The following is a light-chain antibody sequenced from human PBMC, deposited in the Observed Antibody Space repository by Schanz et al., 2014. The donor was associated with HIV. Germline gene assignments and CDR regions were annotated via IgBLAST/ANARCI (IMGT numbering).Light chain of an antibody. V-gene: IGLV3-21*04. Sequence: SYELTQSPSVSVAPGKTARISCGGTNIGSKSVHWYQQRPGQAPVLVIFYDSDRPSGIPERFSGSNSGNTATLTISRVEAGDEADYYCQVWDSSSDHRVFGGGTKLTVL. J-gene: IGLJ3*02. CDR3: QVWDSSSDHRV. CDR2: YDS. CDR1: NIGSKS.